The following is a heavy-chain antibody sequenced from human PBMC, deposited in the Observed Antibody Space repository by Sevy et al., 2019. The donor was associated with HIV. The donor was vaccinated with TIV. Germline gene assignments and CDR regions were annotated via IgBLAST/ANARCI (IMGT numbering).Heavy chain of an antibody. J-gene: IGHJ4*02. D-gene: IGHD3-3*01. Sequence: ETLFLTCAASGFTFSSYAMSWVRQAPGKGLEWVSAISGSGGSTYYADSVKGRFTISRDNSKNTLYLQMNSLRAEDTAVYYCAKDSRISITIFGVADGYWGQGTLVTVSS. CDR3: AKDSRISITIFGVADGY. V-gene: IGHV3-23*01. CDR2: ISGSGGST. CDR1: GFTFSSYA.